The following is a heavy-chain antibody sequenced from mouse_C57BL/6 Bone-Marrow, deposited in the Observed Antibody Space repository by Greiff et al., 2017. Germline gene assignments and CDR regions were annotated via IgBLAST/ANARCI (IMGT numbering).Heavy chain of an antibody. V-gene: IGHV5-6*02. Sequence: EVKLVESGGDLVKPGGSLKLSCAASGFTFSSYGMSWVRQTPDKRLEWVATISSGGSYTYYPDSVKGRFTISRDNAKNTLYLHMSSLKSEDTAMYYCAGGSILYYYAMDYWGQGPSVTVSS. CDR2: ISSGGSYT. CDR1: GFTFSSYG. J-gene: IGHJ4*01. D-gene: IGHD1-1*01. CDR3: AGGSILYYYAMDY.